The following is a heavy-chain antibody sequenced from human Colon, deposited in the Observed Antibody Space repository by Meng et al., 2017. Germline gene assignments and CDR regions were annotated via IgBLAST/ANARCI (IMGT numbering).Heavy chain of an antibody. V-gene: IGHV1-69*05. J-gene: IGHJ5*01. CDR1: GGTFSNYA. CDR3: ARVPSGTGWFDS. Sequence: VSCKASGGTFSNYAITWVRQAPGQGLEWVGEIIPVFATTNYAQRFQGRLTITTDESTTTAYMDLRSLRSDDTAVYYCARVPSGTGWFDSWGQGTLVTVSS. CDR2: IIPVFATT. D-gene: IGHD3-10*01.